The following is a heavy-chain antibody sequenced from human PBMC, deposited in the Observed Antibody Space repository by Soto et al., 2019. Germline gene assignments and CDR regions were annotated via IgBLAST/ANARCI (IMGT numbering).Heavy chain of an antibody. J-gene: IGHJ5*02. V-gene: IGHV4-59*01. CDR2: TSYTGNT. D-gene: IGHD1-26*01. Sequence: SESLSLTCIVSGGSITSYHWSWIRQLPGTGLDRLPYTSYTGNTVSKPSLKGRATISMDTPKNQLSLKLTSMTAADPAVYYCARDMHARFTHYFDPWGQGTLVTVS. CDR3: ARDMHARFTHYFDP. CDR1: GGSITSYH.